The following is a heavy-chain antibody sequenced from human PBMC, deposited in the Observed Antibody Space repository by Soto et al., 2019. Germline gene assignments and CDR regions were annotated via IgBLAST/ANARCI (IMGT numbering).Heavy chain of an antibody. V-gene: IGHV4-61*01. Sequence: PSDTLSLTCFVSGGSVSSTYYYWSWIRQPPGKGLEWIGYIYYSGRTDYKSSLKSRVTISLDPSKNQVSLKFNSVTAADTAVYYCARGGYSGRLYYFDYWGLGTLVTVSS. CDR3: ARGGYSGRLYYFDY. CDR2: IYYSGRT. D-gene: IGHD2-15*01. J-gene: IGHJ4*02. CDR1: GGSVSSTYYY.